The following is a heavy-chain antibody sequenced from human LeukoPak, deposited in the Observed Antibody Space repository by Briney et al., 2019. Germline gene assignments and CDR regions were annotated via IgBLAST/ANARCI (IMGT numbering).Heavy chain of an antibody. D-gene: IGHD2-15*01. Sequence: SVKVSCKASGYTFTSYGISWVRQAPGQGLEWMGGIIPIFGTANYAQKFQGRVTITTDESTSTAYMELSSLRSEDTAVYYCARSKYSDDAFDIWGQGTMVTVSS. J-gene: IGHJ3*02. V-gene: IGHV1-69*05. CDR2: IIPIFGTA. CDR3: ARSKYSDDAFDI. CDR1: GYTFTSYG.